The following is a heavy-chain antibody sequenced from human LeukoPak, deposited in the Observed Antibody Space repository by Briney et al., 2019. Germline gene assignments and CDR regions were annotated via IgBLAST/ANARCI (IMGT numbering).Heavy chain of an antibody. J-gene: IGHJ4*02. CDR3: ARLDFFDY. CDR2: ISGSSSYI. Sequence: PGGSLRLSCAASGFTFSSYSMNWVRQAPGKGLEWVSSISGSSSYIYYADSVKGRFTISRDNAKDSLYLQMNSLRVEDTAVYYCARLDFFDYWGQGTLVTVSS. CDR1: GFTFSSYS. V-gene: IGHV3-21*01.